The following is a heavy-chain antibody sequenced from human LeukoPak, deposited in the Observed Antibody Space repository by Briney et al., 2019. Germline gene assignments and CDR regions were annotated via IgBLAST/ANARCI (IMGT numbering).Heavy chain of an antibody. CDR3: ARVDSSSWYYYGMDV. CDR2: IYHSGST. J-gene: IGHJ6*02. D-gene: IGHD6-13*01. Sequence: SETLSLTCTVSGGSISSGGYYWSWIRQPPGKGLEWIGYIYHSGSTYYNPSLKSRVTISVDRSKNQFSLKLSSVTAADTAVYYCARVDSSSWYYYGMDVWGQGTTVTVSS. CDR1: GGSISSGGYY. V-gene: IGHV4-30-2*01.